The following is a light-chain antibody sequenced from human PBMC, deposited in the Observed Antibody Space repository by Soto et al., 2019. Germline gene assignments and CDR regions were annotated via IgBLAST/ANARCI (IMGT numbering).Light chain of an antibody. CDR1: SSDVGSYNR. CDR3: SSYTSSSTYV. Sequence: QSALTQPPSVSGSPGHSVAISCTGTSSDVGSYNRVAWYQQSPGKAPKLMIYDVSNRPSGVPNRFSGSKSGNTASLTISGLQAEDEADYYCSSYTSSSTYVFGTGTKVTVL. J-gene: IGLJ1*01. V-gene: IGLV2-18*02. CDR2: DVS.